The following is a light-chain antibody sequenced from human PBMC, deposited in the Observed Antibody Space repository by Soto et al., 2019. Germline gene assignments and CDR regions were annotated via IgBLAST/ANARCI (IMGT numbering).Light chain of an antibody. Sequence: IVMTQSPDSLAVSLGERATINCKSSHSIFYSSNNKNALAWYLQKPGQSPQLLIYEVSTRVSGVPDRFSGSGSGTDFTLEISRVETDDVGIYYCMQSTQLPPTFGQGTRLEI. J-gene: IGKJ5*01. CDR1: HSIFYSSNNKNA. CDR3: MQSTQLPPT. CDR2: EVS. V-gene: IGKV4-1*01.